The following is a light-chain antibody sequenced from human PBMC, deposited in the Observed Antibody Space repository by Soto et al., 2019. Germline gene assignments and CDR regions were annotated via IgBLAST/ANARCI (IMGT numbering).Light chain of an antibody. CDR1: QSVNGF. CDR2: RIF. CDR3: QQYGTSPST. Sequence: EIVMTQSPGTLSVFPGESVTLSCRASQSVNGFLDWFQHKPGQAPRLVLKRIFIRAIGVPARFSGSGSGTDFTLTISRLEPEDFAVYYCQQYGTSPSTFGQGTKLEIK. J-gene: IGKJ2*01. V-gene: IGKV3-20*01.